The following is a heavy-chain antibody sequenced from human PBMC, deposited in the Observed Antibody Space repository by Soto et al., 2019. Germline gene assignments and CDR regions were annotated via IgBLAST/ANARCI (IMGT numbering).Heavy chain of an antibody. Sequence: ASVKVSCKVSGYTLTELSMHWVRQAPGKGLEWVGGFDPEDGETIYAQKFQGRVTMTEDTSTDTAYMELSSLRSEDTAVYYCATDIDRVWAFDIWGQGTMVTVSS. V-gene: IGHV1-24*01. CDR3: ATDIDRVWAFDI. CDR1: GYTLTELS. CDR2: FDPEDGET. J-gene: IGHJ3*02. D-gene: IGHD6-13*01.